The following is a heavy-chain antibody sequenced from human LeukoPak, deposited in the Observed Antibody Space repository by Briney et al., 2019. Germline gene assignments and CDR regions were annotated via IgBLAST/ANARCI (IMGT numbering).Heavy chain of an antibody. V-gene: IGHV4-30-4*08. CDR3: ASRGFWSGYSPRWFDP. Sequence: EPSQTLSLTCTVSGCSISSGDYYWSWIRQPPGKGLEWIGYIYYSGSTYYNPSLKSRVTISVDTSKNQFSLKLSSVTAADTAVYYCASRGFWSGYSPRWFDPWGQGTLVTVSS. CDR1: GCSISSGDYY. D-gene: IGHD3-3*01. CDR2: IYYSGST. J-gene: IGHJ5*02.